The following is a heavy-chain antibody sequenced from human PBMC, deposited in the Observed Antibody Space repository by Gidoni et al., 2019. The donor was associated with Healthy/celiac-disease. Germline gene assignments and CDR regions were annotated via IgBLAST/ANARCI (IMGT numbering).Heavy chain of an antibody. Sequence: EVQLVESGGGLVKPGGSLRLSCAAPGFTFSSYSMNWVRQAPGKGLEWVSSISSSSSYIYYADSVKGRFTISRDNAKNSLYLQMNSLRAEDTAVYYCARDLGRIAAADYYYYYGMDVWGQGTTVTVSS. CDR3: ARDLGRIAAADYYYYYGMDV. CDR2: ISSSSSYI. V-gene: IGHV3-21*01. CDR1: GFTFSSYS. J-gene: IGHJ6*02. D-gene: IGHD6-13*01.